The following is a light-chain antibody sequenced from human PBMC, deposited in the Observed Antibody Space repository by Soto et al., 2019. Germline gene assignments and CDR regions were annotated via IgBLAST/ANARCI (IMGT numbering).Light chain of an antibody. CDR2: NNN. V-gene: IGLV1-44*01. Sequence: QSVLTQPPSASGTPGQRVTISCSGSRSNIESNTVNWYQQLPGTAPKLLIFNNNQWPSGVPDRFSGSKSGTSASLAISGLQSEDEADYYCAAWDDSLNGWVFGGGTKLTVL. CDR1: RSNIESNT. CDR3: AAWDDSLNGWV. J-gene: IGLJ3*02.